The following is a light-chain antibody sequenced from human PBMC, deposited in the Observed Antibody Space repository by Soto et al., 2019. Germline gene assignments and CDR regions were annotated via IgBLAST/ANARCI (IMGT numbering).Light chain of an antibody. CDR2: EAS. J-gene: IGKJ3*01. Sequence: DIQMTQSPSSLSASVGDRVTITCPASQDISNYLNWYQQKPGKAPKLLNYEASNLETGVPSRFSGSGSGTDFTFAISSLQPEDIATYYCQQYDNLPFTFGPGTKVDIK. CDR1: QDISNY. V-gene: IGKV1-33*01. CDR3: QQYDNLPFT.